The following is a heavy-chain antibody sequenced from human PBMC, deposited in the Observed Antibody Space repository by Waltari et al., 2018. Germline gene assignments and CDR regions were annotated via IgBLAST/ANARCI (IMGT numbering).Heavy chain of an antibody. J-gene: IGHJ4*02. CDR1: GGSISSYY. CDR2: IYYSRST. CDR3: ARGGAYCGGDCYPHLDY. D-gene: IGHD2-21*01. V-gene: IGHV4-59*01. Sequence: QVQLQESGPRLVKPSETLSLTCTVSGGSISSYYWRWIRQPPGKGLEWIGSIYYSRSTSYNPSLKSRVTVSVDTSKNQLSLKLSSVTAADTAVYYCARGGAYCGGDCYPHLDYWGQGTLVTVSS.